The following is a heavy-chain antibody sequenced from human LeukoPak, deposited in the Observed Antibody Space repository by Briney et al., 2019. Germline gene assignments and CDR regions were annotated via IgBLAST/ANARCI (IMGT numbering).Heavy chain of an antibody. J-gene: IGHJ4*02. CDR1: GGSISSSSYY. D-gene: IGHD3-10*01. CDR2: IYYSGST. CDR3: AREGGLWFGELFFDY. Sequence: SETLSLTCTVSGGSISSSSYYWGWIRQPPGKGLEWIGSIYYSGSTYYNPSLKSRVTISVDTSKNQFSLKLSSVTAADTAVYYCAREGGLWFGELFFDYWGQGTLVTVSS. V-gene: IGHV4-39*02.